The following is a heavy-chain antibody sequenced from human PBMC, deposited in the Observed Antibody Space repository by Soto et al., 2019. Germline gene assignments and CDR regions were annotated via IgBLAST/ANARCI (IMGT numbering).Heavy chain of an antibody. Sequence: QVQLVESGGGVVQPGRSLRLSCAASGFTFSSYGMHWVRQAPGKGLEWVGVISYDGSNKYYADSVKGRFTISRDNSTNTLYLQMNSLRAEDTAVYYCAKVGGVVVTAWADYFDYWGQGTLVTVSS. D-gene: IGHD2-21*02. CDR2: ISYDGSNK. J-gene: IGHJ4*02. CDR3: AKVGGVVVTAWADYFDY. V-gene: IGHV3-30*18. CDR1: GFTFSSYG.